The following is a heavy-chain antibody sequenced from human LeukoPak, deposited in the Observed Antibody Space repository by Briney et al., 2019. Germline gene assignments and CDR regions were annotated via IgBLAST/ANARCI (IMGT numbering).Heavy chain of an antibody. CDR2: IIPIFGTA. V-gene: IGHV1-69*13. CDR1: GGTLSSYA. CDR3: ARASTTHCSGGSCYSDVGYYGMDV. J-gene: IGHJ6*02. D-gene: IGHD2-15*01. Sequence: SVKVSCKASGGTLSSYAISWVRQAPGQGLEWMGGIIPIFGTANYAQKFQGRVTITADESTSTAYMELSSLRSEDTAVCYCARASTTHCSGGSCYSDVGYYGMDVWGQGTTVTVSS.